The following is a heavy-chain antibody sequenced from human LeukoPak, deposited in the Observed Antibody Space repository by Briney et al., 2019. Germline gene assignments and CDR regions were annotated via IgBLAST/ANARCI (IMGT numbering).Heavy chain of an antibody. CDR3: ARARGWYLFDY. CDR2: INHSGST. Sequence: SETLSLTCAVYGGSFSGYYWSWIRQPPGKGLEWIGEINHSGSTNYNPSLKSRVTISVDTSKNQFSLKLSSVTAADTAVYYCARARGWYLFDYWGQGTLVTVSS. D-gene: IGHD6-19*01. V-gene: IGHV4-34*01. J-gene: IGHJ4*02. CDR1: GGSFSGYY.